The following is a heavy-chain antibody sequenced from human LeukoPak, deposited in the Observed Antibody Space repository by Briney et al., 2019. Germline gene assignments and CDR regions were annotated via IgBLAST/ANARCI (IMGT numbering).Heavy chain of an antibody. Sequence: GGSLRLSCAASGFTVSSNYMSWVRQAPGKGLEWVSVIYSGGSTYYTDSGKGRFTISRDNSKNTLYLQMNSLRAEDTAVYYCARAYCSSTSCPPTSPGYYYGMDVWGQGTTVTVSS. CDR2: IYSGGST. J-gene: IGHJ6*02. V-gene: IGHV3-66*01. D-gene: IGHD2-2*01. CDR3: ARAYCSSTSCPPTSPGYYYGMDV. CDR1: GFTVSSNY.